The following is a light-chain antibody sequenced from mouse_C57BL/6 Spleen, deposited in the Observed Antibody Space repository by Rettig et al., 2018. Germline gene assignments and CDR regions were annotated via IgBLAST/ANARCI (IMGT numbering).Light chain of an antibody. CDR2: STS. Sequence: QIVLTQSPAIMSASLGERVTMTCTASSSVSSSYLRWYQQKPGSSPKLWIYSTSNLASGVPARFSGSGSGTSYSLTISSMEAEDAATYYCHQYHRSPFTFGSGTKLEIK. V-gene: IGKV4-74*01. CDR1: SSVSSSY. CDR3: HQYHRSPFT. J-gene: IGKJ4*01.